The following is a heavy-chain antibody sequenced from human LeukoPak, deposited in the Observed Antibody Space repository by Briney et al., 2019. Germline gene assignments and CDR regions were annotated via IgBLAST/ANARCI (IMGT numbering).Heavy chain of an antibody. J-gene: IGHJ4*02. CDR2: IWYDGSNK. D-gene: IGHD5-12*01. CDR3: ARAPVDIVATWYFDY. Sequence: GGSLRLSCAASGFAFSSYGMHWVRQAPGKGLEWVAVIWYDGSNKYYADSVKGRFTISRDNSKNTLYLQMNSLRAEDTAVYYCARAPVDIVATWYFDYWGQGTLVTVSS. CDR1: GFAFSSYG. V-gene: IGHV3-33*01.